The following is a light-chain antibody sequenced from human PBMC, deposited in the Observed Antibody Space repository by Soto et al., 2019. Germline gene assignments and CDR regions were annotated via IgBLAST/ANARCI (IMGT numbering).Light chain of an antibody. J-gene: IGLJ2*01. V-gene: IGLV3-9*01. Sequence: SYELTQPLSVSVALGQTARITCGGNNIGSKNVHWYQQKPGQAPVLVICRDNNRPSGIPERFSGSNSGNTATLTISRAQVGDEADYYCQVWDSSTVGVVFGGGTKVTVL. CDR1: NIGSKN. CDR3: QVWDSSTVGVV. CDR2: RDN.